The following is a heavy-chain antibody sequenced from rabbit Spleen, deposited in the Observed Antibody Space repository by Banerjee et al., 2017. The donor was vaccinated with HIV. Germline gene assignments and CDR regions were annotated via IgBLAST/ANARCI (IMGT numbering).Heavy chain of an antibody. J-gene: IGHJ6*01. V-gene: IGHV1S45*01. Sequence: QEQLVESGGDLVKPGASLTLTCKASGFDFSSRYWICWVRQAPGKGLEWIACINIVTGKYVYASWATSRFTISKTSSTTVALQITSMTAADTATYFCARDAGTSFSTYGVDLWGQGTLVTVS. D-gene: IGHD4-2*01. CDR1: GFDFSSRYW. CDR2: INIVTGKY. CDR3: ARDAGTSFSTYGVDL.